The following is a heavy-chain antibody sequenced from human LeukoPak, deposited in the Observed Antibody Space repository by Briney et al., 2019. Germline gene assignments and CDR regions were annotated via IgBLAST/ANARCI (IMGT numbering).Heavy chain of an antibody. Sequence: GGSLRLSCAASGFTFSSYGMHWVRQAPGKGLEWVAFIRYDGSNKYYADSVKGRFTISRDNSKNTLYLQMNSLRAEDTAVYYCARDAGERFLGSNPRRFDYWGQGTLVTVSS. CDR1: GFTFSSYG. CDR2: IRYDGSNK. CDR3: ARDAGERFLGSNPRRFDY. D-gene: IGHD3-3*01. V-gene: IGHV3-30*02. J-gene: IGHJ4*02.